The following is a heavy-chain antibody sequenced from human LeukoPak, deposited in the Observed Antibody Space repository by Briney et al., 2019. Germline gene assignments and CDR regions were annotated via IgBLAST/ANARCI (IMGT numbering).Heavy chain of an antibody. V-gene: IGHV1-3*01. J-gene: IGHJ4*02. CDR3: ARVGLEGSGWYYFDY. Sequence: GASVKVSCKASGYTFTSYAMHWVRQAPGQRLEWMGWINAGNGNTKYSQKFQGRVTITRDTSASTAYMELSSLRSEDTAVYYCARVGLEGSGWYYFDYWGQGTLVTVSS. CDR2: INAGNGNT. D-gene: IGHD6-19*01. CDR1: GYTFTSYA.